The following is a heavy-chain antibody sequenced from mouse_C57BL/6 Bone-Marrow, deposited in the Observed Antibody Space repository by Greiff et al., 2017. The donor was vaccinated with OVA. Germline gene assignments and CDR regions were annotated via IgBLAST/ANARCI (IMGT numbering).Heavy chain of an antibody. D-gene: IGHD1-1*01. V-gene: IGHV1-74*01. CDR3: EIGVFFITPLDY. J-gene: IGHJ4*01. CDR2: IHPSDSDP. CDR1: GYTFTSYW. Sequence: QVQLQQPGAELVKPGASVKVSCKASGYTFTSYWMHWVKQRPGQGLEWIGRIHPSDSDPNYNQKFKGKATLTVDKSSSTAYMQLSSLTSEDTAVYDSEIGVFFITPLDYWGQGTSVTVSS.